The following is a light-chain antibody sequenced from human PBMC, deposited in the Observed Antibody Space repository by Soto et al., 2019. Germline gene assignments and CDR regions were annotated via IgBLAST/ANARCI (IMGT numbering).Light chain of an antibody. CDR2: AAS. V-gene: IGKV1-39*01. Sequence: DIQMTQSPSSLSASLGDRVTITCRASQSIGNYLNWYQQKLGKAPKLLIYAASSLESVVPPRFSGSGSGTGFTLTINSLQPEDSATYYCQESNSVPFTFGGGTKLEIK. J-gene: IGKJ4*01. CDR3: QESNSVPFT. CDR1: QSIGNY.